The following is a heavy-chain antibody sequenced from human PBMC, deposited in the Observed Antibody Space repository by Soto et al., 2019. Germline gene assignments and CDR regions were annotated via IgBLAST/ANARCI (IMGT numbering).Heavy chain of an antibody. CDR3: ASSAAPNYCSGGSCYNLLYNPFDY. CDR1: GGTFSSYA. D-gene: IGHD2-15*01. V-gene: IGHV1-69*01. J-gene: IGHJ4*02. CDR2: IIPIFGTA. Sequence: QVQLVQSGAEVKKPGSSVKVSCKASGGTFSSYAISWVRQAPGQGLEWMGGIIPIFGTANYAQKFQGRVTITADESTSTAYMELSSLRSEDTAVYYCASSAAPNYCSGGSCYNLLYNPFDYWGQGTLVTVSS.